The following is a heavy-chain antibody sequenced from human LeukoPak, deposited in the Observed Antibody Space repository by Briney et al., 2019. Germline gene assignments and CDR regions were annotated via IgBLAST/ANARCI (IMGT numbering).Heavy chain of an antibody. CDR3: ARVICTNGVCYSLYFDY. Sequence: PSETLSLTCTVSGGSISSYYWSWIRQPPGKGLEWIGYIYYSGSTNYNPSLKSRVTISVDTSKNQFSLKLSSVTAADTAVYYCARVICTNGVCYSLYFDYWGQGTLVTVSS. V-gene: IGHV4-59*01. J-gene: IGHJ4*02. D-gene: IGHD2-8*01. CDR2: IYYSGST. CDR1: GGSISSYY.